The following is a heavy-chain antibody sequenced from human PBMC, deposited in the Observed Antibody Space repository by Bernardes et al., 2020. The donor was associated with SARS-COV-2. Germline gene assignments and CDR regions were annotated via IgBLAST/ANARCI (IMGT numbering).Heavy chain of an antibody. CDR3: VSGSPQGISGGPWTSDY. CDR1: GFSFSSHW. D-gene: IGHD3-3*02. CDR2: MNIDGSTK. V-gene: IGHV3-74*01. Sequence: WGSLRLSCAASGFSFSSHWLHWVRQDAGKGLVWLSRMNIDGSTKDYASSVKGRFNISRDNAKNTLYLQMNNLRLDDRAVYYCVSGSPQGISGGPWTSDYGGQGNRVTVSS. J-gene: IGHJ4*02.